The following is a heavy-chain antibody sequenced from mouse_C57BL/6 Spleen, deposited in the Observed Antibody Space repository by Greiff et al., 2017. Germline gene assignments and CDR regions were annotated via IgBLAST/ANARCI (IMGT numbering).Heavy chain of an antibody. D-gene: IGHD4-1*01. Sequence: QVQLQQPGAELVRPGTSMKLSCKASGYTFTSYWMHWVKQRPGQGLEWIGVIDPSDSYTNYNQKFKGKATLTVDTSSSTAYMQLSSLTSEDSAVYYCARNWDRTWFAYWGQGTLVTVSA. V-gene: IGHV1-59*01. CDR1: GYTFTSYW. CDR3: ARNWDRTWFAY. J-gene: IGHJ3*01. CDR2: IDPSDSYT.